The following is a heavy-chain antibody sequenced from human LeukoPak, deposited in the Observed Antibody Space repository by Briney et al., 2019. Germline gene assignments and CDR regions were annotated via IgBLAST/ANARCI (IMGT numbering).Heavy chain of an antibody. CDR3: AKVGKVQWELLFDDAFDI. D-gene: IGHD1-26*01. CDR1: GFTFSSYG. CDR2: IRYDGSNK. Sequence: PGGSLRLSCAASGFTFSSYGMHWVRQAPGKGLEWVAFIRYDGSNKYYADSVKGRFTISRDNSKNTLYLQMNSLRAEDTAVYYCAKVGKVQWELLFDDAFDIWGQGTMVTVSS. V-gene: IGHV3-30*02. J-gene: IGHJ3*02.